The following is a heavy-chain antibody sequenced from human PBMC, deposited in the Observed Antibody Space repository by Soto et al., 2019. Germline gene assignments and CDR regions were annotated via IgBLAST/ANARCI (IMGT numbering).Heavy chain of an antibody. D-gene: IGHD2-2*01. CDR1: GYSFTSYW. J-gene: IGHJ6*02. CDR3: ARQDIVVVPAAYYYYYYGMDV. Sequence: GESLKISCKGSGYSFTSYWISWVRQMPGKGLEWMGRIDPSDSYTNYSPSFQGHVTISADKSISTAYLQWSSLKASDTAMYYCARQDIVVVPAAYYYYYYGMDVWGQGTTVTV. V-gene: IGHV5-10-1*01. CDR2: IDPSDSYT.